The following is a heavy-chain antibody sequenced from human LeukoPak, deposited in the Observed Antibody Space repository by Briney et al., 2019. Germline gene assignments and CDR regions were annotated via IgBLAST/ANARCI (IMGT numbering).Heavy chain of an antibody. CDR2: ISYDGSNK. CDR3: AKRGYSGSYYYSDY. J-gene: IGHJ4*02. D-gene: IGHD1-26*01. V-gene: IGHV3-30*18. Sequence: GGSLRLSCAASGFTFSGYGMHWVRQAPGKGLEWVAFISYDGSNKNYAGSVKGRFTVSRDNSKNTLYLQMNSLTTEDTAVYYCAKRGYSGSYYYSDYWGQGTLVTVSS. CDR1: GFTFSGYG.